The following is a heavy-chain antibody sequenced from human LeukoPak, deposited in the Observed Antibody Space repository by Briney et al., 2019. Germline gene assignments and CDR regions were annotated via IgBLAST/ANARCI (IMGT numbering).Heavy chain of an antibody. D-gene: IGHD4-23*01. CDR2: INHSGST. CDR3: ARVIRPVVYPPIYWFDP. Sequence: SETLSLTCAVYGGSFSGYYWSWIRQPPGKGLEWIGEINHSGSTNCNPSLKSRVTISVDTSKNQFSLKLSSVTAADTAVYYCARVIRPVVYPPIYWFDPWGQGTLVTVSS. CDR1: GGSFSGYY. J-gene: IGHJ5*02. V-gene: IGHV4-34*01.